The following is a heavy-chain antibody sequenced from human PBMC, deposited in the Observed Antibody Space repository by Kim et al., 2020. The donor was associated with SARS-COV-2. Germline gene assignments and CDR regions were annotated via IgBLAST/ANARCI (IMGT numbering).Heavy chain of an antibody. CDR1: GFMFSNYG. J-gene: IGHJ5*02. D-gene: IGHD2-2*01. CDR2: IWFDGSNQ. V-gene: IGHV3-33*01. CDR3: ARDQGGVVPAAET. Sequence: GGSLRLSCAASGFMFSNYGMHWVRQAPGKGLEWVAVIWFDGSNQYYADSVKGRFTISRDNSKNTLYLQMNSLRAEDTAVYYCARDQGGVVPAAETWGQGTLVTVSS.